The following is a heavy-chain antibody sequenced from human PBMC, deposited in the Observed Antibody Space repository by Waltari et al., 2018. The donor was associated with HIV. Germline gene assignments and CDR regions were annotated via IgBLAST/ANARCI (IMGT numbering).Heavy chain of an antibody. D-gene: IGHD5-18*01. CDR3: ARDYNYAPDY. CDR1: GFTFKNFA. J-gene: IGHJ4*02. CDR2: IYYDGSKK. V-gene: IGHV3-33*01. Sequence: QVQLVESGGGVVQPGRSLRLSCPASGFTFKNFAMNWVRQAPGKGLEWVGNIYYDGSKKFYGDSVRGRFTISRDNSKQILYLQMNSLRVEDTALYYCARDYNYAPDYWGQGTLVVVSS.